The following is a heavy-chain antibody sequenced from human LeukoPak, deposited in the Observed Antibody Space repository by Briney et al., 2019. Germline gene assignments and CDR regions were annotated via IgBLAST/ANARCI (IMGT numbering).Heavy chain of an antibody. J-gene: IGHJ3*01. CDR1: GGSISSYY. CDR2: IYYSGST. CDR3: ARDPTTVTKGFDV. Sequence: SETLSLTCTVSGGSISSYYWSWIRQPPGKGLEWIGYIYYSGSTNYNPSLKSRVTISVDTSKKRFSLKMTSVTAADTAVYYCARDPTTVTKGFDVWGQGTMVTVSS. V-gene: IGHV4-59*01. D-gene: IGHD4-17*01.